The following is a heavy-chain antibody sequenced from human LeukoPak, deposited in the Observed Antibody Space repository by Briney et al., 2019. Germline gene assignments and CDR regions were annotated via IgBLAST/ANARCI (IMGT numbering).Heavy chain of an antibody. CDR3: ARVGFGNTPHPIDY. V-gene: IGHV4-59*01. Sequence: SETLSLTCTVSGGSISSYYWSWIRQPPGKELECIGYIYYTGSTNYNPSLKSRVTISVDTSKNQFSLELTSVTAADTAVYYCARVGFGNTPHPIDYWGQGTLVTVSS. CDR2: IYYTGST. CDR1: GGSISSYY. J-gene: IGHJ4*02. D-gene: IGHD4-23*01.